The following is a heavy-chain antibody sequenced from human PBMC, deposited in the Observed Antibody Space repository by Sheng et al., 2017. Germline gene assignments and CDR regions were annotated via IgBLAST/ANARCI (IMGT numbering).Heavy chain of an antibody. Sequence: QVQLQESGPGLVKPSETLSLTCTVSGYSISSGYYWGWIRQPPGKGLEWIGSVYHSGSTYYNPSLKSRVTISVDTSKNQFSLKLSSVTAAGTAVYYCAGHSSGYRIDYWGQGTLVTVSX. V-gene: IGHV4-38-2*02. CDR3: AGHSSGYRIDY. J-gene: IGHJ4*02. CDR2: VYHSGST. D-gene: IGHD3-22*01. CDR1: GYSISSGYY.